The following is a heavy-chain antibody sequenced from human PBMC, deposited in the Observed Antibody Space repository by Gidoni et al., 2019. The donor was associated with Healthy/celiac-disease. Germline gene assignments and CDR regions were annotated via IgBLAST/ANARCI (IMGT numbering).Heavy chain of an antibody. D-gene: IGHD3-10*01. CDR2: ISAYNGNT. CDR1: GYTFTSYG. J-gene: IGHJ6*02. Sequence: QVQLVQSGAEVKKPGASVKDSCTASGYTFTSYGISWVRQAPGQGLEWMGWISAYNGNTNYAQKLQGIVTMTTDTSTSTAYMELRSLRSDDTAVYYCARVRVLQGDPYYYYGMDVWGQGTTVTVSS. CDR3: ARVRVLQGDPYYYYGMDV. V-gene: IGHV1-18*01.